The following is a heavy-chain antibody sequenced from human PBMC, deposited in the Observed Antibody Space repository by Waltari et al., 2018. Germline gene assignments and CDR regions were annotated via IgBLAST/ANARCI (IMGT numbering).Heavy chain of an antibody. CDR3: LNYDFDS. CDR1: GFNFSNYF. CDR2: INNDGGNI. D-gene: IGHD1-7*01. V-gene: IGHV3-74*01. Sequence: DVQVVESGGGLVRPGGSLRPSCTGSGFNFSNYFIHWLRQPPEKGPVWVALINNDGGNINYAASVKGRFTISRDNAKSTVYLQMNNLRGEDTALYYCLNYDFDSWGQGTLVTVSS. J-gene: IGHJ4*02.